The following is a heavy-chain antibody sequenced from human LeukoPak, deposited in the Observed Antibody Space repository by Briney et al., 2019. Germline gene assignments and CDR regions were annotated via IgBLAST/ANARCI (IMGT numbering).Heavy chain of an antibody. Sequence: GGSLRLSCAASGLTFSGYAMSWVRQAPGKGLEWVSDISGSGGSTYYADSVKGRFTISRDNAKNTLYLQMNSLRAEDTAVYYCAKFPAGAAAGVFFDYWGQGTLVTVSS. J-gene: IGHJ4*02. V-gene: IGHV3-23*01. CDR2: ISGSGGST. CDR1: GLTFSGYA. CDR3: AKFPAGAAAGVFFDY. D-gene: IGHD6-13*01.